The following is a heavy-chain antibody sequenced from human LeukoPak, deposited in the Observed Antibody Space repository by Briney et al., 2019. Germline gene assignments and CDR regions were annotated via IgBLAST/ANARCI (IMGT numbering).Heavy chain of an antibody. D-gene: IGHD3-10*01. J-gene: IGHJ4*02. Sequence: ALRLSCAASGYIFHDYVMHWVRHRPGKGLEWVAGITWNSATIGYAGSVRGRFTISRDNAKKSVHLQMNSLTTDDTALYYCARGHPYYLDSWGPGTPVTVSS. CDR2: ITWNSATI. V-gene: IGHV3-9*01. CDR3: ARGHPYYLDS. CDR1: GYIFHDYV.